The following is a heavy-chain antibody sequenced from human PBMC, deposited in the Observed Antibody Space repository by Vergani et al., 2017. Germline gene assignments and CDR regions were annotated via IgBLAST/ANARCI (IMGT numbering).Heavy chain of an antibody. CDR1: GFTFSNAW. Sequence: EVQLVESGGGLVKPGGSLRLSCAASGFTFSNAWMSWVRQAPGKGLEWVGRIKSKTDGGTTDYAAPVKGRFTISRDNAKNSLYLQMNSLRAEDTAVYYCARMMGSRWKNWDYWGQGTLVTVSS. J-gene: IGHJ4*02. D-gene: IGHD6-13*01. V-gene: IGHV3-15*01. CDR2: IKSKTDGGTT. CDR3: ARMMGSRWKNWDY.